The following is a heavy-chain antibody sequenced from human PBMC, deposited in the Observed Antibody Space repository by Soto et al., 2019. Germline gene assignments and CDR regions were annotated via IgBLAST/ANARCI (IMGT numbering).Heavy chain of an antibody. CDR2: IIPIFRTA. V-gene: IGHV1-69*13. D-gene: IGHD2-21*01. CDR1: GGTFSSYA. Sequence: GASVKASCKASGGTFSSYAISWVRQAPGQGLEWMGGIIPIFRTANYARKFQGRVTITADESTSTAYMELSSLRSEDTAVYYCSRVWPHRMATANYYYYGLEVLGQGTTVTVSS. CDR3: SRVWPHRMATANYYYYGLEV. J-gene: IGHJ6*02.